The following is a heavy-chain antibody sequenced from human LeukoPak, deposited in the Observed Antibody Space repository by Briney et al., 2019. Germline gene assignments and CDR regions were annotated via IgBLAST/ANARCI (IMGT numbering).Heavy chain of an antibody. J-gene: IGHJ4*02. CDR3: ARPLFGSSGAFDY. CDR2: IYYSGST. Sequence: SQTLSLTCTVSGGSISSSSYYWGWIRQPPGKGLEWIGSIYYSGSTYYNPSLKSRVTISVDTSKNQFSLKLSSVTAADTAVYYCARPLFGSSGAFDYWGQGTLVTVSS. CDR1: GGSISSSSYY. V-gene: IGHV4-39*01. D-gene: IGHD6-19*01.